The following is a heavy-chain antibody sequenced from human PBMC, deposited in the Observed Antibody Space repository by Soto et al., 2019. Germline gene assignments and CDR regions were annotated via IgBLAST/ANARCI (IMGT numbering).Heavy chain of an antibody. CDR2: ISGSGGST. Sequence: PGGSLRLSCAASGFTLSSYAMSWVRQAPGNGLEWVSAISGSGGSTYYADSVKGRFTISRDNSKNTLYLQMDGLRAEDTAVYYCAREFAPGSPNYDYWGLGTLVTVSS. CDR3: AREFAPGSPNYDY. CDR1: GFTLSSYA. J-gene: IGHJ4*02. V-gene: IGHV3-23*01. D-gene: IGHD3-10*01.